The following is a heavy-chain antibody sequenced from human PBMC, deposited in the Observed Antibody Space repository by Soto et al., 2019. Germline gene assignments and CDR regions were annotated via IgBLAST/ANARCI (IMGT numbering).Heavy chain of an antibody. CDR1: GYTFTSYA. J-gene: IGHJ1*01. CDR3: ARELAVAGTPAAEYFQH. V-gene: IGHV1-3*01. Sequence: ASVKVSCKASGYTFTSYAMHWVRQAPGQRLEWMGWINAGNGNTKYSQKFQGRVTITRDTSASTAYMELSSLRSEDTAVYYCARELAVAGTPAAEYFQHWGQGTLVTVSS. CDR2: INAGNGNT. D-gene: IGHD6-19*01.